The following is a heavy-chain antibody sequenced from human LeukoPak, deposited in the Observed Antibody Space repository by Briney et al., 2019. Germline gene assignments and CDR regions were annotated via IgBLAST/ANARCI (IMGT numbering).Heavy chain of an antibody. CDR3: ARAPRVRGVIYYFDY. CDR1: GGSISSCDYY. D-gene: IGHD3-10*01. V-gene: IGHV4-30-4*08. CDR2: IYYSGST. Sequence: SETLSLTCTVSGGSISSCDYYWSWIRQPPGKGLEWIGYIYYSGSTYYNPSLKSRVTISVDTSKNQFSLKLSSVTAADTAVYYCARAPRVRGVIYYFDYWGQGTLVTVSS. J-gene: IGHJ4*02.